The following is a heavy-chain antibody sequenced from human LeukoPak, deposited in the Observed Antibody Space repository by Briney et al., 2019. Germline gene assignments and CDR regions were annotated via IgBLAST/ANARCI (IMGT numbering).Heavy chain of an antibody. CDR3: ARVFPSAMVRGVDVGWFDP. D-gene: IGHD3-10*01. Sequence: PSETLSLTCTVSRGSISSYFWSWIRQPPGKGLEWIGYIYYSGSTNYNPSLKSRVTISVETSKNQFSLQLSSVTAADTAVYYCARVFPSAMVRGVDVGWFDPWGQGTLVTVSS. CDR1: RGSISSYF. J-gene: IGHJ5*02. CDR2: IYYSGST. V-gene: IGHV4-59*01.